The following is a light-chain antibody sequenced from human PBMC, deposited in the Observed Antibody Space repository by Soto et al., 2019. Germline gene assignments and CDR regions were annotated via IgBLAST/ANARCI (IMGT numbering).Light chain of an antibody. CDR3: QHYNSYGT. Sequence: DIQMTQSPSTLSASEGDRVTITCRASQSISSFLAWYQQKPGKAPKLLIYGSTSLETGVPSRFSASGSGTDFALTISSLQPGDFATYFCQHYNSYGTFGQGTKVDI. J-gene: IGKJ1*01. CDR1: QSISSF. V-gene: IGKV1-5*01. CDR2: GST.